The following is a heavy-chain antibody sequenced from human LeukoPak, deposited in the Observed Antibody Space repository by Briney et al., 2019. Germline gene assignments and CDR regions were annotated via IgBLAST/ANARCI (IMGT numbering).Heavy chain of an antibody. Sequence: GSLRLSCGASGFIFSSYEMNWVRQAPGEGLEWVGEINHSGSTNYNPSLKSRVTISVDTSKNQFSLKLSSVTAADTAVYYCASYEWELEGNDYWGQGTLVTVSS. J-gene: IGHJ4*02. V-gene: IGHV4-34*01. CDR2: INHSGST. CDR3: ASYEWELEGNDY. CDR1: GFIFSSYE. D-gene: IGHD1-26*01.